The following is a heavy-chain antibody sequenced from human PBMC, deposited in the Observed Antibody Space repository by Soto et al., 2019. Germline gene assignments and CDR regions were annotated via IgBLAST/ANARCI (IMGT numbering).Heavy chain of an antibody. D-gene: IGHD5-12*01. CDR3: ARGLQLQKRGYSGYDRRGWFDP. CDR2: INHSGST. Sequence: SETLSRTCAVCGGSFSGYYWSWIRQPPGKGLEWIGEINHSGSTNYNPSLKSRVTISVDTSKNQFSLKLSSVTAADTAVYYCARGLQLQKRGYSGYDRRGWFDPWGQGTLVTVSS. CDR1: GGSFSGYY. V-gene: IGHV4-34*01. J-gene: IGHJ5*02.